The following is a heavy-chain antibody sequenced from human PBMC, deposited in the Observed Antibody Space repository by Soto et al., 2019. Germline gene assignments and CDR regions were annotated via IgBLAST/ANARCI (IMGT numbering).Heavy chain of an antibody. CDR1: GGSISSSSYY. J-gene: IGHJ5*02. D-gene: IGHD1-7*01. CDR2: IYYSGST. Sequence: SETLSLTCTVSGGSISSSSYYWGWIRQPPGKGLEWIGSIYYSGSTYYNPSLKSRVTISVDTSKNQFSLKLSSVTAADTAVYYCARRGNWWNYIGEFNWFDPWGQGTLVTVSS. CDR3: ARRGNWWNYIGEFNWFDP. V-gene: IGHV4-39*01.